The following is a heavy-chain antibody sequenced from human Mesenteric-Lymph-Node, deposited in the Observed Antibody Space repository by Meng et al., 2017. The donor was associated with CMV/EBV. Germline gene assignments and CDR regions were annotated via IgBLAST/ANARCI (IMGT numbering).Heavy chain of an antibody. V-gene: IGHV5-51*01. D-gene: IGHD3-22*01. CDR2: IYPDDSDT. J-gene: IGHJ4*02. CDR1: GYSFTNYW. Sequence: GESLKISCEGSGYSFTNYWIAWVRQMPGKGLECMGIIYPDDSDTRYSPSFQGQVTISADKSISTAYLQWSSLKASDTAMYYCARRRGLDSSGYSDYWGQGTLVTVSS. CDR3: ARRRGLDSSGYSDY.